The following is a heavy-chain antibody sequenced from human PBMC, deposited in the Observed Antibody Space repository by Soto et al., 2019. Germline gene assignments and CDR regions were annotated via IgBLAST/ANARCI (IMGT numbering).Heavy chain of an antibody. V-gene: IGHV4-31*03. Sequence: QVQLQESGPGLVKPSQTLSLTCTVSGGSISSGGYYWSWIRQHPGKGLEWIGYIYYSGSTYYNPSLKSRVTISVDTSKNQLSLKLSSVTAADTAVYYCARDPRFLDSGTGEGDAFDIWGQGTMVTVSS. CDR1: GGSISSGGYY. CDR2: IYYSGST. CDR3: ARDPRFLDSGTGEGDAFDI. D-gene: IGHD3-3*01. J-gene: IGHJ3*02.